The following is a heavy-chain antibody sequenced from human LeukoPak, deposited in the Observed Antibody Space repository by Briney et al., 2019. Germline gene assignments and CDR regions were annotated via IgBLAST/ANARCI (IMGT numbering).Heavy chain of an antibody. CDR2: ISGSGGST. CDR3: AKQCCVWGSYHLDY. V-gene: IGHV3-23*01. J-gene: IGHJ4*02. D-gene: IGHD3-16*02. Sequence: PGGSLRLSCAVSGFTFSSYAMNWVRQAPGKGLEWVSAISGSGGSTYYADSVKGRFTISRDNSKNTLYLQMNSLRAEDTAVYYCAKQCCVWGSYHLDYWGQGTLVTVSS. CDR1: GFTFSSYA.